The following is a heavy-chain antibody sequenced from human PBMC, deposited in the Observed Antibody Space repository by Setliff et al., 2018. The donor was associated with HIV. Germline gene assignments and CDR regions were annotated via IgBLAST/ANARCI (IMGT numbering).Heavy chain of an antibody. J-gene: IGHJ3*02. CDR1: GGSFSGYY. V-gene: IGHV4-34*01. Sequence: SETLSLTCAVYGGSFSGYYWNWIRQPPGKGLEWIGEINHSGSTNYNPSLKSRVTISVDTSKNQFSLKLSSVTAADTAVYYCARDPRAPRYCSGCSCYSQRRAFDIWGQGTMVTVSS. CDR2: INHSGST. CDR3: ARDPRAPRYCSGCSCYSQRRAFDI. D-gene: IGHD2-15*01.